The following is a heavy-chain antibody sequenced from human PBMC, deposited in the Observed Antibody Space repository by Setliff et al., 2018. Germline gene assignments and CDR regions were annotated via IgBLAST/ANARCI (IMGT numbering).Heavy chain of an antibody. J-gene: IGHJ4*02. V-gene: IGHV4-59*11. CDR2: ISNRGST. D-gene: IGHD3-3*01. CDR3: ALSDHYPFYYDY. Sequence: ASETLSLTCTVSGDYISSQYWSWIRQPPGKGLEWIGYISNRGSTDYNPSLKSRVTISEDTSRSRFSLKLTSATTADTAVYYCALSDHYPFYYDYWGLGTLVTVSS. CDR1: GDYISSQY.